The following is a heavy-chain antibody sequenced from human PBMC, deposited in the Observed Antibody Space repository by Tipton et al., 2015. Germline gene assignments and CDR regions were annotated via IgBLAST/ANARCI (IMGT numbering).Heavy chain of an antibody. J-gene: IGHJ4*02. D-gene: IGHD5-18*01. CDR3: ARSGDTYIDY. V-gene: IGHV4-31*03. CDR2: IYYSGTT. CDR1: GDSMSSGTYY. Sequence: TLSLTCTVSGDSMSSGTYYWSWIRQHPGKGLEWIGYIYYSGTTYYNPSLKGRLTISLDRSKSHFSLQLTSVTAADTAVYYCARSGDTYIDYWGQGTLVTVSS.